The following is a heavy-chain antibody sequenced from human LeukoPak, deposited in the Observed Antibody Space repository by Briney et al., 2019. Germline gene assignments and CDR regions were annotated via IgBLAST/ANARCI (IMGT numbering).Heavy chain of an antibody. J-gene: IGHJ5*02. Sequence: SQTLSLTCTVSGDSISSGDYYWSWIRQPAGKGLEWIGRISSSGSTNYNPSLKSRVTISVDTSKNQFSLKLSSVTAADTAVYYCARDRYYYDSSGTRWFDPWGQGTLVTVSS. CDR3: ARDRYYYDSSGTRWFDP. CDR2: ISSSGST. V-gene: IGHV4-61*02. D-gene: IGHD3-22*01. CDR1: GDSISSGDYY.